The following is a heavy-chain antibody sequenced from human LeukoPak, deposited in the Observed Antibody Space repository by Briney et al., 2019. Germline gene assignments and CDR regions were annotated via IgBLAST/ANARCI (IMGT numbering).Heavy chain of an antibody. V-gene: IGHV3-20*01. Sequence: GGSLRLSCAASGFTFDDYGMSWVRQAPGKGVEWVSGINWNGGSTGYADSVKGRFTISRDNAKNSLYLQMNSLRAEDTALYHCARLGGSQEIDYWGQGTLVTVSS. J-gene: IGHJ4*02. CDR3: ARLGGSQEIDY. CDR1: GFTFDDYG. D-gene: IGHD1-26*01. CDR2: INWNGGST.